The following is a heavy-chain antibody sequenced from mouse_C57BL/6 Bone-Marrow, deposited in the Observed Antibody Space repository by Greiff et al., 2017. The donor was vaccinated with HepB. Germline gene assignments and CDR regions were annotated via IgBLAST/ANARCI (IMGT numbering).Heavy chain of an antibody. CDR1: GYAFSSSW. CDR2: IYPGDGDT. CDR3: ARPYYYGSSYDY. V-gene: IGHV1-82*01. D-gene: IGHD1-1*01. J-gene: IGHJ2*01. Sequence: VQRVESAPELVKPGASVKISCKASGYAFSSSWMNWVKQRPGKRLEWIGRIYPGDGDTNYNGKFKGKATLTADKSSSTAYMQLSSLTSEDSAVYFCARPYYYGSSYDYWGQGTTLTVSS.